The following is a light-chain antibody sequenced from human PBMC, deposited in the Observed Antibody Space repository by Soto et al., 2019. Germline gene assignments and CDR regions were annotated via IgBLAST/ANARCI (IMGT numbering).Light chain of an antibody. V-gene: IGKV1-5*03. CDR1: QTISSW. CDR3: QQFDDLPLT. Sequence: DVQMTQSPSTLSGSVGDRVTITCRASQTISSWLAWYQQKPGKAPKLLIYKASTLKSGVPSRFSGSGSGTDFTLTINSLQPEDVATYYCQQFDDLPLTFGGGTKVDIK. CDR2: KAS. J-gene: IGKJ4*01.